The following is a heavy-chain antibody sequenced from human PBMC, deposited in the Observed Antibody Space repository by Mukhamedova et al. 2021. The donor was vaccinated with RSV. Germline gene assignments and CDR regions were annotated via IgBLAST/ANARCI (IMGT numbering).Heavy chain of an antibody. CDR2: VKQDGSDT. Sequence: KGLEWVANVKQDGSDTYYVDSVKGRFTISRDNAKNSLYLQMNNLRAEDTALYYCASNSLWARDYWGQGTLVTVSS. J-gene: IGHJ4*02. V-gene: IGHV3-7*01. CDR3: ASNSLWARDY. D-gene: IGHD2-21*01.